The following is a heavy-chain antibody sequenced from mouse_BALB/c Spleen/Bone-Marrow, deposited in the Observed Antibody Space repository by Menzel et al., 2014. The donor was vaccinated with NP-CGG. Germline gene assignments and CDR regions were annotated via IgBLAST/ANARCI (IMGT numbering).Heavy chain of an antibody. D-gene: IGHD1-1*01. CDR1: GFNIKDTY. J-gene: IGHJ3*01. Sequence: VQLQQSGAELVKPGASVKLSCTASGFNIKDTYMHWVKQRPEQGLEWIGRIDPANGNTKYDPKFQGKTTITADKSSNTAYLQLSSLTSEDTAVYYCASYYYGSSSFAYWGQGTMVTVSA. V-gene: IGHV14-3*02. CDR3: ASYYYGSSSFAY. CDR2: IDPANGNT.